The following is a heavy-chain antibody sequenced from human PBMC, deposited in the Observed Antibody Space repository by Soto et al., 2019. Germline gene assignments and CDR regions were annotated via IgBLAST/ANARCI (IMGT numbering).Heavy chain of an antibody. J-gene: IGHJ6*02. CDR3: PREASQNVYSLYGMAV. CDR1: GGALSGFY. V-gene: IGHV4-34*01. D-gene: IGHD2-15*01. CDR2: LNDSGTT. Sequence: SETLSLTCATYGGALSGFYWSWVRQPPGKGLECSGELNDSGTTNYTPPLKRRVIISADTSKTHCSLRLTSVTASNTAVYYCPREASQNVYSLYGMAVWGQGTTVTVSS.